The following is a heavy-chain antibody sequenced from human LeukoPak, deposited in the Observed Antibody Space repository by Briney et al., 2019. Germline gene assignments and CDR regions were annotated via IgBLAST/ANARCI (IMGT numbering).Heavy chain of an antibody. CDR3: ATYYYDSSGYYN. V-gene: IGHV3-21*01. CDR2: ISSSSSYI. J-gene: IGHJ4*02. CDR1: GFTFSSDS. D-gene: IGHD3-22*01. Sequence: PGGSLGLSCAASGFTFSSDSMTWVRQAPGKGLEWVSSISSSSSYIYYADSVKGRFTISRNNARNSLYLQMDSLRAEDTAMYYCATYYYDSSGYYNWGQGTLVTVSS.